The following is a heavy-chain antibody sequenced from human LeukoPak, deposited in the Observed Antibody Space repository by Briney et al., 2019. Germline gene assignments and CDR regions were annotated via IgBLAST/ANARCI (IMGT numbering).Heavy chain of an antibody. D-gene: IGHD2-21*01. CDR1: GYTFTSYG. J-gene: IGHJ4*02. CDR3: ARISGRYCGGDCRATN. V-gene: IGHV1-18*01. CDR2: ISAYNGNT. Sequence: VASVKVSCKASGYTFTSYGICWVRQAPGQGLEWMGWISAYNGNTNYAQKLQGRVTMTTDTSTSTAYMELRSLRSDDTAVYYCARISGRYCGGDCRATNWGQGTLVTVSS.